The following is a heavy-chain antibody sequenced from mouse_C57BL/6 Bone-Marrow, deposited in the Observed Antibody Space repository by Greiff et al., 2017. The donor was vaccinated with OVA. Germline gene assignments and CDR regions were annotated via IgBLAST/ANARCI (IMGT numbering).Heavy chain of an antibody. D-gene: IGHD2-3*01. CDR2: ISDGGSYT. CDR3: ARDFDDGYSSWFAY. Sequence: EVQLVESGGGLVKPGGSLKLSCAASGFTFSSYAMSWVRQTPEKRLEWVATISDGGSYTYYPDNVKGRFTISRDNAKNNLYLQMSHLKSEDTAMYYCARDFDDGYSSWFAYWGQGTLVTVSA. CDR1: GFTFSSYA. V-gene: IGHV5-4*01. J-gene: IGHJ3*01.